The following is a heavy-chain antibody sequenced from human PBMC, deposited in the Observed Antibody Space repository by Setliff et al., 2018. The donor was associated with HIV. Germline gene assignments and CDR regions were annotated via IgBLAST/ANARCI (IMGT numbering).Heavy chain of an antibody. Sequence: ASVKVSCKASGYTFSSNALNWVRQAPGQGLEWMGWINTNTGNPTYAQGFTGRFVFSLDTSVSTAYLQISSLEAEGTAVYYCARDLNKGSIDYWGQGTLVTVSS. V-gene: IGHV7-4-1*02. CDR1: GYTFSSNA. CDR2: INTNTGNP. CDR3: ARDLNKGSIDY. D-gene: IGHD3-10*01. J-gene: IGHJ4*02.